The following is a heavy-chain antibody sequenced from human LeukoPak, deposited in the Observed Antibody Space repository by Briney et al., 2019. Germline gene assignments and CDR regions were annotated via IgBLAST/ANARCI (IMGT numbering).Heavy chain of an antibody. D-gene: IGHD3-22*01. V-gene: IGHV4-39*07. Sequence: SETLSLTCTVSGGSISSRPYYWGWVRQPPGKGLEWLGNIYYSGSTYYNPSLKSRVTISVETSKNQFSLKLSSVTAADTAVYYRVREAWDSRGYPPPRSGWYFDLWGRGTLVTVSS. J-gene: IGHJ2*01. CDR1: GGSISSRPYY. CDR3: VREAWDSRGYPPPRSGWYFDL. CDR2: IYYSGST.